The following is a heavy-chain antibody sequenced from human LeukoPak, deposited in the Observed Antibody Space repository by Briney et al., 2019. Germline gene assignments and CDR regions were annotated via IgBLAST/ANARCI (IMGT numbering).Heavy chain of an antibody. CDR2: IYYSGST. CDR1: GGSISSGGYY. CDR3: ARRPIEFIAAPLGYYYYGMDV. Sequence: SETLSLTCTVSGGSISSGGYYWSWIRQHPGKGLEWIGYIYYSGSTYYNPSLKSRVTISVDTSKNQFSLKLSSVAAADTAVYYCARRPIEFIAAPLGYYYYGMDVWGQGTTVTVSS. J-gene: IGHJ6*02. D-gene: IGHD6-6*01. V-gene: IGHV4-31*03.